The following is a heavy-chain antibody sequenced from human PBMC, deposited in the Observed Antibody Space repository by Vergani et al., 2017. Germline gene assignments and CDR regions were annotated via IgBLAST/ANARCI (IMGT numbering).Heavy chain of an antibody. D-gene: IGHD1-26*01. Sequence: QLQESGPGLVKPSATLSLTCSVSGASISSGDYYWSWIRQPPGKGLEWIGYIYYSGSTYYNPSLKSRVTISVDTSKNQFSLKLSSVTAADTAVYYCATSPGWPTVGFDYWGQGTLVTVSS. CDR2: IYYSGST. V-gene: IGHV4-30-4*08. CDR1: GASISSGDYY. J-gene: IGHJ4*02. CDR3: ATSPGWPTVGFDY.